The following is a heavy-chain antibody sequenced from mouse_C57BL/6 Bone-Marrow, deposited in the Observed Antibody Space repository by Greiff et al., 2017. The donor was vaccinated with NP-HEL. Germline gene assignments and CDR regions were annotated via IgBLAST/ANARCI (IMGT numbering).Heavy chain of an antibody. CDR2: ISNGGGST. CDR1: GFTFSDYY. J-gene: IGHJ2*01. Sequence: EVKLMESGGGLVQPGGSLKLSCAASGFTFSDYYMYWVRQTPEKRLEWVAYISNGGGSTYYPDTVTGRFTISRYNAKNTLYLQMSRLKSEDTAMYYCARRGPDCDYWGQGTTLTVSS. V-gene: IGHV5-12*01. CDR3: ARRGPDCDY.